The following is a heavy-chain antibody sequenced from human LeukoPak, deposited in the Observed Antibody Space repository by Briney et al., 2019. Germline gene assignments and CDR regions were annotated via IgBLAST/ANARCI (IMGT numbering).Heavy chain of an antibody. CDR1: GGSFSGYY. D-gene: IGHD6-13*01. CDR3: ASAKRSSWYLYPYYYYGMDV. J-gene: IGHJ6*02. V-gene: IGHV4-34*01. Sequence: SETLSLTCAVYGGSFSGYYWSWIRQPPGKGLEWIGEINHSGSTNYNPSLKSRVTISVDTSKNQFSLKLSPVTAADTAVYYCASAKRSSWYLYPYYYYGMDVWGQGTTVTVSS. CDR2: INHSGST.